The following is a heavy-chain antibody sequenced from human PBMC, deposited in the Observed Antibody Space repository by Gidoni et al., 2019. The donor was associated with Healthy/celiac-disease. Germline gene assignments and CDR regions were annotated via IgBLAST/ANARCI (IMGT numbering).Heavy chain of an antibody. CDR2: IRSKAYGGTT. Sequence: EVQLVASGGGLVPPGRSLRLSCTASGFPFGDYAMRWVRQAPGKGLEWVGFIRSKAYGGTTEYAASVKGRFTISRDDSKSIAYLQMNSLKTEDTAVYYCTRVGPSVWRSWYFDLWGRGTLVTVSS. CDR3: TRVGPSVWRSWYFDL. D-gene: IGHD3-16*01. V-gene: IGHV3-49*04. CDR1: GFPFGDYA. J-gene: IGHJ2*01.